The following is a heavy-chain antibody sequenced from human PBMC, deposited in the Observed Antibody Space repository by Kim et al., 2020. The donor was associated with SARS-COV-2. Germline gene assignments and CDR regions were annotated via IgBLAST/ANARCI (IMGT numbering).Heavy chain of an antibody. CDR3: ARDGDSYCSSSSCYSGYY. Sequence: SETLSLTCTVSGASISSYYWTWIRQPAGKGLEWIGHIYTSGSTNYNPSLKSRVTMSVATSKNQFSLKLSSVTAADTAVYYCARDGDSYCSSSSCYSGYY. CDR2: IYTSGST. V-gene: IGHV4-4*07. J-gene: IGHJ6*01. CDR1: GASISSYY. D-gene: IGHD2-2*01.